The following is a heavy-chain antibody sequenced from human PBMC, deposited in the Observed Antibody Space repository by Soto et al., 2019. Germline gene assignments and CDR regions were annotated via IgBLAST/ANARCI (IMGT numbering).Heavy chain of an antibody. CDR3: ARDGYSGNQNHWYFDL. CDR1: GFTFSNYA. CDR2: ISTNGGSS. D-gene: IGHD4-4*01. J-gene: IGHJ2*01. V-gene: IGHV3-64*01. Sequence: EVQLVESGGGLVQPGGSLRLSCAASGFTFSNYAMHWVRQAPGKGLEYVSVISTNGGSSSYANSVKGRFTISRDNSKNTLYLQMGSLRPEDMAVYYCARDGYSGNQNHWYFDLWGRGTLVTVSS.